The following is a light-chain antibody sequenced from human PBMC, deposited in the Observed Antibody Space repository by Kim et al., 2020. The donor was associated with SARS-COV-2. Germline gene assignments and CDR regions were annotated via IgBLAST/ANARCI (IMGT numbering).Light chain of an antibody. J-gene: IGLJ2*01. CDR1: GGNIGSYNL. Sequence: QSVLTQPASVSGSPGQSITNSCTGSGGNIGSYNLVSWYQQHPGKAPKLLIYEVNERPSGISGRFSGSKSVNTATLTISGLQTEDEADYYCFSYVGSSTRVFGGGTQLTVL. V-gene: IGLV2-23*02. CDR2: EVN. CDR3: FSYVGSSTRV.